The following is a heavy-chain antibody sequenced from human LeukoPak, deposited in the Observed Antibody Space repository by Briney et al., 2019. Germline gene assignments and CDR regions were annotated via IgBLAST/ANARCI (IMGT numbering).Heavy chain of an antibody. V-gene: IGHV3-23*01. CDR1: GFTFSSNY. CDR2: ISGSGGST. D-gene: IGHD3-22*01. CDR3: AKDSLVDYYDSSGYYTYFDY. J-gene: IGHJ4*02. Sequence: PGGSLRLSCAASGFTFSSNYMSWVRQAPGKGLEWVSAISGSGGSTYYADSVKGRFTISRDSSKNTLYLQMNSLRAEDTAVYYCAKDSLVDYYDSSGYYTYFDYWGQGTLVTVSS.